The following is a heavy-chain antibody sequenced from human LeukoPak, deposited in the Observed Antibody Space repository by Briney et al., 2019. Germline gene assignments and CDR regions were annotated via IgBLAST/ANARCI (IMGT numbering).Heavy chain of an antibody. CDR2: ISAYNGNT. CDR1: GYTFTSYG. D-gene: IGHD2-15*01. Sequence: ASMKVSCKASGYTFTSYGISWVRQAPGQGLEWMGWISAYNGNTNYAQKLQGRVTMTTDTSTSTAYMELRSLRSDDTAVYYCARDSRVHRYCSGGSCYDYWGQGTLVTVSS. V-gene: IGHV1-18*01. CDR3: ARDSRVHRYCSGGSCYDY. J-gene: IGHJ4*02.